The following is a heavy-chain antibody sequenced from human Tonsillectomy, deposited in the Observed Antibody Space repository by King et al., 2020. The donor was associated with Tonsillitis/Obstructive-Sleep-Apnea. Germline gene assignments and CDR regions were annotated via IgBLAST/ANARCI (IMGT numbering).Heavy chain of an antibody. CDR3: ARLYYDILTTPSTYYFHYMDV. V-gene: IGHV1-69*01. CDR1: GGSFSSFA. D-gene: IGHD3-9*01. CDR2: IIPMSGTT. Sequence: VQLVESGAEVKKPGSSVTVSCKTSGGSFSSFAISWVRQAPGQGLEWMGGIIPMSGTTNYAQRIQDRVTITADESTNTAYMELSSLRSEDTAVYYCARLYYDILTTPSTYYFHYMDVWGKGTTVTVSS. J-gene: IGHJ6*03.